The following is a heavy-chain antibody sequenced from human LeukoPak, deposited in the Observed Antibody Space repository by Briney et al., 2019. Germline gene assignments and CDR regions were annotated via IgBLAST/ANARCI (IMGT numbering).Heavy chain of an antibody. CDR1: GFTFSTYA. J-gene: IGHJ4*02. CDR3: VKAYTTIGTYAEP. CDR2: ISDRGVDT. V-gene: IGHV3-23*01. D-gene: IGHD1-14*01. Sequence: PGGSLRLSCTASGFTFSTYAMGWARQAPGKGLEWVSAISDRGVDTYYADSAKGRFTISRDNSKNTVYLQMNSLRAEDTALYYCVKAYTTIGTYAEPWGQGTLVTVSS.